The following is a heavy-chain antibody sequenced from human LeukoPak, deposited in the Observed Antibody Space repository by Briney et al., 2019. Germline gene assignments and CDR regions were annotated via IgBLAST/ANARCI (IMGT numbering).Heavy chain of an antibody. J-gene: IGHJ4*02. CDR2: FDPEDGET. V-gene: IGHV1-24*01. D-gene: IGHD6-13*01. Sequence: EASVKVSCKVSGYTLTDLSMHWVRQAPGKGLDWMGGFDPEDGETIYAQKFQGRVTMTKDTSTDTAYMELSSLRSEDTAVYYCATPARAAAGTTYFDYWGQGTLVTVSS. CDR3: ATPARAAAGTTYFDY. CDR1: GYTLTDLS.